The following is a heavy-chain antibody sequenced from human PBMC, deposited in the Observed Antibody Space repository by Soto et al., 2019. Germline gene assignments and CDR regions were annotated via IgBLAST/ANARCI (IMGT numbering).Heavy chain of an antibody. CDR2: ISAYNGDT. CDR1: GYTFTSYG. CDR3: GRSGAYCTSITCLFDSF. D-gene: IGHD2-8*01. V-gene: IGHV1-18*01. Sequence: ASVKVPCKASGYTFTSYGYAWVRQAPGQGLEWMGWISAYNGDTNYAQKFQGRVTLTTDTSTTTAHMELRNLGSDDTAVYYCGRSGAYCTSITCLFDSFWGPETLVTVSS. J-gene: IGHJ4*02.